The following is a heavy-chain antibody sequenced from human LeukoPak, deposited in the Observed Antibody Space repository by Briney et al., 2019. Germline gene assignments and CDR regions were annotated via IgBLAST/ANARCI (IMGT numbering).Heavy chain of an antibody. D-gene: IGHD6-19*01. CDR2: IYSGGST. V-gene: IGHV3-53*01. J-gene: IGHJ3*02. Sequence: GGSLRLSCAASGFTVSSNYMSWVRQAPGKGLEWVSVIYSGGSTYYADSVKGRFTISRDNSKNTLYLQMNSLRAEDTAVYYCATLPVAGQHDVFDNWGQGTLVAVSS. CDR1: GFTVSSNY. CDR3: ATLPVAGQHDVFDN.